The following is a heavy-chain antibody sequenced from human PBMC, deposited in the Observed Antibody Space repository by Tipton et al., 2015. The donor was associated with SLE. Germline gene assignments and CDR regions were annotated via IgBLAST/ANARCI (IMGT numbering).Heavy chain of an antibody. CDR2: IYPDNSDT. V-gene: IGHV5-51*03. J-gene: IGHJ6*02. Sequence: QSGAEVKKSGESLKISCKGSGYIFTTYWIGWVRQMPGKGLEWMGIIYPDNSDTRYSPSFQGQVTSSVDKSINTAYLHWSNLKASDTAMYYCARAGQRAYFFGMDVWAQGTTVTVSS. CDR3: ARAGQRAYFFGMDV. CDR1: GYIFTTYW. D-gene: IGHD6-25*01.